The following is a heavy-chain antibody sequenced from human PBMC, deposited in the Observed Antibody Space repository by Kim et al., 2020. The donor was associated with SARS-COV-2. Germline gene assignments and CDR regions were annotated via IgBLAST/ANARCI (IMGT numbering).Heavy chain of an antibody. CDR3: VHDSSGYYYSPYYYYGLDV. V-gene: IGHV1-2*06. CDR1: GYTFTGYY. J-gene: IGHJ6*01. Sequence: ASVKVSCKASGYTFTGYYMHWVRQAPGQGLEWMGRINPNSGGTNHAQKFQGRVTMTRDTSISTAYMELSRLRSDDTAVYYCVHDSSGYYYSPYYYYGLDV. CDR2: INPNSGGT. D-gene: IGHD3-22*01.